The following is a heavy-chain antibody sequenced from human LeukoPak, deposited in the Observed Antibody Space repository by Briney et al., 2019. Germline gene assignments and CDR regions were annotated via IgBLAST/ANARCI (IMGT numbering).Heavy chain of an antibody. V-gene: IGHV3-23*01. CDR2: ISGSGGST. J-gene: IGHJ4*02. Sequence: GGSLRLSCAASGFTFISYAMTWVRQAPGKGLEWVSVISGSGGSTYYADSVQGRFTISRDNSKSTLCLQMNSLRAEDTAVYYCAKQLGYCSDGSCYFPYWGQGTLVTVSS. D-gene: IGHD2-15*01. CDR3: AKQLGYCSDGSCYFPY. CDR1: GFTFISYA.